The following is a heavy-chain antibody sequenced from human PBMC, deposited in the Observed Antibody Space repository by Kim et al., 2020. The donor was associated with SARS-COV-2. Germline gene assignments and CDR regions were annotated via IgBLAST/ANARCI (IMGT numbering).Heavy chain of an antibody. CDR3: ARATPPYGSGSYYSNWFDP. V-gene: IGHV3-74*01. J-gene: IGHJ5*02. CDR1: GFTFSSYW. CDR2: INSDGSST. Sequence: GGSLRLSCAASGFTFSSYWMHWVRQAPGKGLVWVSRINSDGSSTSYADSVKGRITISRDNAKNTLYLQMNSLRAEDTAVYYCARATPPYGSGSYYSNWFDPWGQGTLVTVSS. D-gene: IGHD3-10*01.